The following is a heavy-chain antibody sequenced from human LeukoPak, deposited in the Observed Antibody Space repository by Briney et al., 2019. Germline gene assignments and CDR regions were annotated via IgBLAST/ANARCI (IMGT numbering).Heavy chain of an antibody. J-gene: IGHJ4*02. D-gene: IGHD6-13*01. CDR3: AFQLYSSSWYSY. V-gene: IGHV1-46*01. CDR1: GYTFTIYY. Sequence: ASVEVSCHASGYTFTIYYMHWVRQAPGQGREWMGIINPSGGSTSYTQKIQGRVTMTRDTSTSTVYMELSSLRSEDTAVYYCAFQLYSSSWYSYWGQGPLVTVSS. CDR2: INPSGGST.